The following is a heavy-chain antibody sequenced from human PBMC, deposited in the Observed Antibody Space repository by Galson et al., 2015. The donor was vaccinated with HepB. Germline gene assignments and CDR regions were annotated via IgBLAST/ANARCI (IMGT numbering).Heavy chain of an antibody. V-gene: IGHV1-46*03. D-gene: IGHD3-22*01. CDR1: GYTFTNYY. CDR2: INPLGGST. Sequence: SVKVSCKASGYTFTNYYVSWVRPAPGQGLEWIGLINPLGGSTVYADQFQDRVTMTSDTSTDTAYLELNRLRLDDTAISYCAVVVFGYFDYWGQGTLVTVSS. CDR3: AVVVFGYFDY. J-gene: IGHJ4*02.